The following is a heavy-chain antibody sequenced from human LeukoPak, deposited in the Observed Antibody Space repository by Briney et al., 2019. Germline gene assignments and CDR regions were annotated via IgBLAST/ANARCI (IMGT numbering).Heavy chain of an antibody. D-gene: IGHD3-16*02. CDR1: GFTFSSYG. Sequence: GGSLRLSCAASGFTFSSYGMHWVRQAPGKGLEWVAVISYDGSNKYYADSVKGRFTISRDNSKNTLYLQMNSLRAEDTAVYYCAKDRYYDYVWGSYRSYYFDYWGQGTLVIVSS. J-gene: IGHJ4*02. CDR2: ISYDGSNK. V-gene: IGHV3-30*18. CDR3: AKDRYYDYVWGSYRSYYFDY.